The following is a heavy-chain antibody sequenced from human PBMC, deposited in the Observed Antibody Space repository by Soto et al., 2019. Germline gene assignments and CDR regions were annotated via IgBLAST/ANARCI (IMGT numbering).Heavy chain of an antibody. D-gene: IGHD6-13*01. Sequence: SVKVSCKASGGTFSSYAISWVRQAPGQGLEWMGGIIPIFGTANYAQKFQGRVTITADESTSTAYMELSSLRSEDTAVYYCARDRNRGYSSSWSTYYYYGMDVWG. CDR3: ARDRNRGYSSSWSTYYYYGMDV. CDR1: GGTFSSYA. V-gene: IGHV1-69*13. J-gene: IGHJ6*02. CDR2: IIPIFGTA.